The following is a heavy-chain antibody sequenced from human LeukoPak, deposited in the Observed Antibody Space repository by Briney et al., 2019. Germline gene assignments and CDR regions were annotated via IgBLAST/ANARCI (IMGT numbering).Heavy chain of an antibody. CDR1: GFTVSSNY. Sequence: GXXLRLSCAASGFTVSSNYMGWVRQAPGKGLEWVSAISGSGGSTYYGDYVKGRFTISRDNSKNTLYLQMNSLRAEDTAVYYCAKSVRFLENYYYMDVWGKGTTVTVSS. V-gene: IGHV3-23*01. J-gene: IGHJ6*03. CDR2: ISGSGGST. D-gene: IGHD3-3*01. CDR3: AKSVRFLENYYYMDV.